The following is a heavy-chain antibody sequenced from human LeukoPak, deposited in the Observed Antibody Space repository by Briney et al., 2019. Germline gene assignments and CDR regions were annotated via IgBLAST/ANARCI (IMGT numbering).Heavy chain of an antibody. Sequence: QTGGSLRLSCAASGFTFSSYAMSWVRQAPGKGLEWVSAISGSGGSTYYADSVKGRFTISRDNSKNTLYLQMNSLRAEDTAVYYCAKCIVVVPAAKDYWGQGALVTVSS. V-gene: IGHV3-23*01. CDR1: GFTFSSYA. CDR3: AKCIVVVPAAKDY. J-gene: IGHJ4*02. D-gene: IGHD2-2*01. CDR2: ISGSGGST.